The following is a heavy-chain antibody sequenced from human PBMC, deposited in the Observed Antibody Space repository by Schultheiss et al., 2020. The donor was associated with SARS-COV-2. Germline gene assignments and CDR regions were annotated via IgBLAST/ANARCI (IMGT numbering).Heavy chain of an antibody. CDR3: ASISTIFGVVRAP. J-gene: IGHJ5*02. CDR2: IYYSGST. V-gene: IGHV4-59*08. Sequence: SETLSLTCTVSGGSISSYYWSWIRQPPGKGLDWIGYIYYSGSTNYNPPLKSRVTISVDTSKNQFSLKLSSVTAADTAVYYCASISTIFGVVRAPWGQGTLVTVSS. D-gene: IGHD3-3*01. CDR1: GGSISSYY.